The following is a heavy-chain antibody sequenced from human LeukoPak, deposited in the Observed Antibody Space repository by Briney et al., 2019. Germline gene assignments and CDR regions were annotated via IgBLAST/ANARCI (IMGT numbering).Heavy chain of an antibody. CDR1: GGSISSSSYY. CDR3: ARLVEYGSSSFDS. Sequence: SETLSLTCTVSGGSISSSSYYWGWIRQPPGKGLEWIGSIYYSGSTYYNPSLKSRVTISVDTSKNQFSLKLNLVTAADTAVYYCARLVEYGSSSFDSWGQGTLVTVSS. D-gene: IGHD6-6*01. CDR2: IYYSGST. J-gene: IGHJ4*02. V-gene: IGHV4-39*01.